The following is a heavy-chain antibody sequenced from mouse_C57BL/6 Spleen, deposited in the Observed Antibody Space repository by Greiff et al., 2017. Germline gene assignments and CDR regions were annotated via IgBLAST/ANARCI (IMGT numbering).Heavy chain of an antibody. Sequence: EVNVVESEGGLVQPGSSMKLSCTASGFTFSDYYMAWVRQVPEKGLEWVANINYDGSSTYYLDSLKSRFIISRDNAKNILYLQMSSLKSEDTATYYCAREGNQYYFDYWGQGTTLTVSS. J-gene: IGHJ2*01. V-gene: IGHV5-16*01. CDR2: INYDGSST. D-gene: IGHD2-1*01. CDR3: AREGNQYYFDY. CDR1: GFTFSDYY.